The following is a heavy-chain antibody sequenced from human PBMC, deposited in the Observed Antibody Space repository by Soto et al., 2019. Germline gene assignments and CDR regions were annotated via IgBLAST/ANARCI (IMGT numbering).Heavy chain of an antibody. D-gene: IGHD3-22*01. Sequence: QVQLVQSGAEVKKPGASVKVSCKASGYTFTGYYMHWVRQAPGQGLEWMGWINPNSGGTNYAQKFQGRVTMTRDTSISTAYMELSRLRSDDTAVYYCARVIPDDYYDSSGYPESDYWGQGTLVTVSS. V-gene: IGHV1-2*02. J-gene: IGHJ4*02. CDR3: ARVIPDDYYDSSGYPESDY. CDR1: GYTFTGYY. CDR2: INPNSGGT.